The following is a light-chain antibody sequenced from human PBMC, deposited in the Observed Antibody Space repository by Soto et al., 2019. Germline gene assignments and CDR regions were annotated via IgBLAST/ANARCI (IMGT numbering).Light chain of an antibody. CDR1: QSFSSSY. J-gene: IGKJ1*01. Sequence: EIVLTQSPGTLSLSPGERATLTCRASQSFSSSYLAWYQQKPGQAPRLLIYGASSRATGIPDRFSGSGSGTDFTLTISRLEPEDFAVYYCQQYGSSRTFRQGTKVEIK. CDR3: QQYGSSRT. CDR2: GAS. V-gene: IGKV3-20*01.